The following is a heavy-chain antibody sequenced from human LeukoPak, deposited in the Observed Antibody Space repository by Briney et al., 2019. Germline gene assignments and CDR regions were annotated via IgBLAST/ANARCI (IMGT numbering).Heavy chain of an antibody. D-gene: IGHD2-2*01. CDR3: ARGYWSTSPLDY. CDR1: GGTFSSYA. CDR2: IIPIFGTA. J-gene: IGHJ4*02. Sequence: ASVKVSCKASGGTFSSYAISWVRQAPGQGLEWMGGIIPIFGTANYAQKFQGRVTITADESTSTAYMELSSLRSEDTAVYYCARGYWSTSPLDYWGQGTLATVSS. V-gene: IGHV1-69*13.